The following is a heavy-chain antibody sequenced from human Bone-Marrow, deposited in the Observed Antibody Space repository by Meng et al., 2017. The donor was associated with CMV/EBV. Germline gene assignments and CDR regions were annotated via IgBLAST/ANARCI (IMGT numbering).Heavy chain of an antibody. V-gene: IGHV3-21*01. CDR2: ISSSSSNI. D-gene: IGHD1-1*01. Sequence: GESLKISCAASGFTFSSYSMNWVRQAPGKGLEWVSSISSSSSNIYYADSVKGRFTISRDNAKNSLYLQMNSLRAEDTAVYYCARDLEIGLFDYWGQGTLVTVSS. CDR1: GFTFSSYS. J-gene: IGHJ4*02. CDR3: ARDLEIGLFDY.